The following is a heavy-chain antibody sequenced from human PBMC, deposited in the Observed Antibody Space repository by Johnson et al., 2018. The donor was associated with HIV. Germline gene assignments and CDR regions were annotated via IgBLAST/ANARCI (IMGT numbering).Heavy chain of an antibody. CDR1: GFTFSSYA. D-gene: IGHD2-15*01. J-gene: IGHJ3*02. CDR3: ARGGIVVVDFDAFDI. CDR2: ISYDGSNT. Sequence: QVQVVESGGGVVQPGRSLRLSCAASGFTFSSYAMHWVRQAPGKGLEWVAVISYDGSNTYYADSVKGRFTISRDNSKNTLYLQMNSLSAEDTAVYYCARGGIVVVDFDAFDIWGQGTMVTVSS. V-gene: IGHV3-30-3*01.